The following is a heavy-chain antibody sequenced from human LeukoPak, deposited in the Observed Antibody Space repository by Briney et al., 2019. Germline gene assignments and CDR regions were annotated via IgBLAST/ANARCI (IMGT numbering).Heavy chain of an antibody. V-gene: IGHV4/OR15-8*01. D-gene: IGHD3-16*02. CDR2: IHHDGRI. CDR3: ARSHDHLWGNYPDY. Sequence: ASETLSLTCDVSGGSIDSTNWWNWVRQPPGKGLEWIGEIHHDGRINYNPSLKSRVTLSVDKSKNQFSLRLNSVTAVDTAMYYCARSHDHLWGNYPDYWGQGTLVTVSS. CDR1: GGSIDSTNW. J-gene: IGHJ4*02.